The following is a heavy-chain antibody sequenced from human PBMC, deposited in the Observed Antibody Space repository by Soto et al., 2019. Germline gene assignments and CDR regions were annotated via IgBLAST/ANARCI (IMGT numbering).Heavy chain of an antibody. V-gene: IGHV3-11*01. J-gene: IGHJ4*02. CDR3: ARGYYCSGGSCYSRLYYFDY. CDR2: ISSSGSTI. CDR1: GFTFSDYY. D-gene: IGHD2-15*01. Sequence: GGSLRLSCAASGFTFSDYYMSWIRQAPGKGLEWVSYISSSGSTIYYADSVKGRFTISRDNAKNPLFLQMNSLRAEDTAVYYCARGYYCSGGSCYSRLYYFDYWGQGTPVTVSS.